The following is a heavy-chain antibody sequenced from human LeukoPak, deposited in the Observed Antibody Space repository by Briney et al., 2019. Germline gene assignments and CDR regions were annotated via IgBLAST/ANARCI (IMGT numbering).Heavy chain of an antibody. CDR1: GFTFSSYG. CDR2: ISYDGSNK. J-gene: IGHJ4*02. Sequence: GGSLRLSCVASGFTFSSYGMHWVRQAPGKGLEWVAVISYDGSNKYYADSVKGRFTISRDNSKNTLYRQMNSLRAEDTAVYYCAKDIDYWGQGTLVTVSS. CDR3: AKDIDY. V-gene: IGHV3-30*18.